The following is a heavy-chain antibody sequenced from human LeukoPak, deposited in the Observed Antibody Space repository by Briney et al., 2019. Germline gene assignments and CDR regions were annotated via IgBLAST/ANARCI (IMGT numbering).Heavy chain of an antibody. CDR1: GVSISSGGYY. CDR2: IYYSGST. J-gene: IGHJ4*02. CDR3: ARGPVRDYSNY. D-gene: IGHD4-11*01. V-gene: IGHV4-31*03. Sequence: PSETLSLTCTVSGVSISSGGYYWSWIRQHPGKGLEWIGYIYYSGSTYYDPSLKSRLTIPLDTSNNQFSLKLSSVTAADTALYYCARGPVRDYSNYWGQGTLVTVSS.